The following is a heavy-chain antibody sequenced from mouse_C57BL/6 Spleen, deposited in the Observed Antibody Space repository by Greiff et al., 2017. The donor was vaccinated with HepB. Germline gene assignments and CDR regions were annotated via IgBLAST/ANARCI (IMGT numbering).Heavy chain of an antibody. CDR1: YTFSRRVH. CDR3: SEDAAVYYGAWGDYDGKSAY. Sequence: VQLQQSGPELARPWASVKISCPAFYTFSRRVHFAIRDTNSWMQWVKQRPGQGLEWIGAIYPGNGDTSYNQKFTGKATVTADTSSSTAYLQLSSLTSEDAAVYYGAWGDYDGKSAYWGQGTLVTVAA. CDR2: GQGLEWIG. D-gene: IGHD2-4*01. J-gene: IGHJ3*01. V-gene: IGHV1-87*01.